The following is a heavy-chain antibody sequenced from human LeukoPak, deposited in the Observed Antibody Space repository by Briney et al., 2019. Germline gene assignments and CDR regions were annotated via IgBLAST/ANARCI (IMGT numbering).Heavy chain of an antibody. CDR3: AKPSSGYSYGSPDY. J-gene: IGHJ4*02. V-gene: IGHV3-30*18. Sequence: GRSLRLSCAASGFTFSSYGMHWVRQAPGKGLEWVAVISYDGSNKYYADSVKGRFTISRDNSKNTLYLQMNSLRSEDTAVYYCAKPSSGYSYGSPDYWGQGTLVTVSS. D-gene: IGHD5-18*01. CDR2: ISYDGSNK. CDR1: GFTFSSYG.